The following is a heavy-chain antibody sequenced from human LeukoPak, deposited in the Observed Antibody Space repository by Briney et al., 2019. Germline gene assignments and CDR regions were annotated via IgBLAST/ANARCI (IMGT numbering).Heavy chain of an antibody. J-gene: IGHJ3*02. CDR2: IMPIFGTA. Sequence: SLKVSCKGSGGSFSIYAISWVRQAPGQGLEWMGGIMPIFGTANYAQKFQGRVTITTDESTSTAYMELSCLRSEDAAVYYCAITRGFITGTRNDAFDIWGQGTMVTVSS. CDR3: AITRGFITGTRNDAFDI. CDR1: GGSFSIYA. D-gene: IGHD1-7*01. V-gene: IGHV1-69*05.